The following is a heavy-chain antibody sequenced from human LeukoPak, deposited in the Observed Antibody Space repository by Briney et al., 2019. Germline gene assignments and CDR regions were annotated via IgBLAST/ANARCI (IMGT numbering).Heavy chain of an antibody. Sequence: SETLSLTCAVSGGSSSSSNWWNWVRQPPGKGLEWIGEIDHSGRTNYNPSLKSRVTISVDKSKNQFSLKLSSVTAADTAVYYCASVFWSGYYNWYDYWGQGTLVTVSS. J-gene: IGHJ4*02. CDR1: GGSSSSSNW. CDR3: ASVFWSGYYNWYDY. D-gene: IGHD3-3*01. V-gene: IGHV4-4*02. CDR2: IDHSGRT.